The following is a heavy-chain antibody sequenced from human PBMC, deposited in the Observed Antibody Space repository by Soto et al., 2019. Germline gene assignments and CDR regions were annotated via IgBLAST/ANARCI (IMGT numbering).Heavy chain of an antibody. CDR3: AREMVHCTCTNCYALFGP. CDR2: IFHTGRS. V-gene: IGHV4-38-2*02. J-gene: IGHJ5*02. D-gene: IGHD2-2*01. CDR1: GYSISSGYY. Sequence: PSETLSLTCGVSGYSISSGYYWVWMRQLPGKGLEWIGTIFHTGRSYYNSALQSRVTMSVDTSKNEFSLDLRSVTAADTATYYCAREMVHCTCTNCYALFGPCSQGSLVTVSS.